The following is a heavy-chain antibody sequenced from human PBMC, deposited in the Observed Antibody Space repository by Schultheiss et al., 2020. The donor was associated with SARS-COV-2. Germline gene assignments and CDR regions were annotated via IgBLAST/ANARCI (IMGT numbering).Heavy chain of an antibody. CDR3: ARDEVGMDV. CDR1: GFTFSNAW. J-gene: IGHJ6*02. V-gene: IGHV3-7*01. Sequence: GGSLRLSCAASGFTFSNAWMSWVRQAPGKGLEWVANIKQDGSEKYYVDSVKGRFTISRDNAKNSLYLQMNSLRAEDTAVYYCARDEVGMDVWGQGTTVTVSS. CDR2: IKQDGSEK.